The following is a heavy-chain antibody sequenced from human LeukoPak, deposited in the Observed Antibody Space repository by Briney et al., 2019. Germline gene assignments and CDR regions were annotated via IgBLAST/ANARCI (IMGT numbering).Heavy chain of an antibody. J-gene: IGHJ3*02. D-gene: IGHD6-6*01. Sequence: PSETLSLTCAVSGGSISSGDYYWSWIRQPPGKGLEWIGYIYYSGSTNYNPSLKSRVTISVDTSKNQFSLKLSSVTAADTAVYYCARPRGYSSSPWAFDIWGQGTMVTVSS. CDR1: GGSISSGDYY. CDR3: ARPRGYSSSPWAFDI. V-gene: IGHV4-30-4*01. CDR2: IYYSGST.